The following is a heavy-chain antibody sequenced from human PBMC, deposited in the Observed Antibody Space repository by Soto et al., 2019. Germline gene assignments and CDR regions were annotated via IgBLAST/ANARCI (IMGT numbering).Heavy chain of an antibody. CDR2: INPNSGGT. CDR3: APSPYSSGSYDLSAHPPSDCFDY. Sequence: VASVKVSCKASGYTFTDYYIHWVRQAPGQGLEWMGWINPNSGGTKYAQNFQGRVTMTSENSITTAHMELSRLRSDDTAVYFCAPSPYSSGSYDLSAHPPSDCFDYWGQGTLVTVSS. CDR1: GYTFTDYY. J-gene: IGHJ4*02. V-gene: IGHV1-2*02. D-gene: IGHD6-19*01.